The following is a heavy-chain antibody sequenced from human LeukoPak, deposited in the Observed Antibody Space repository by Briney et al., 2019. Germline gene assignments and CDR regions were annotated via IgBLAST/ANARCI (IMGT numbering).Heavy chain of an antibody. D-gene: IGHD4-17*01. CDR2: IKSNTDGGTT. V-gene: IGHV3-15*01. J-gene: IGHJ6*03. Sequence: GGSLRLSCAASGFTFTNAWMSWVRQAPGKGLEWVGRIKSNTDGGTTDYAAPVKGRFTVSRDASKNTLYLEMNSLKTEDTAVYYCTTRRPSRDYPYYYYYYMDVWGKGTTVTVSS. CDR3: TTRRPSRDYPYYYYYYMDV. CDR1: GFTFTNAW.